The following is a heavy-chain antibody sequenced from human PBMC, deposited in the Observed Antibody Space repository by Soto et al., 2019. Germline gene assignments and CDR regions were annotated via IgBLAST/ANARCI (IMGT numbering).Heavy chain of an antibody. J-gene: IGHJ5*02. Sequence: GASVKVSCKASGYTFTSYYMHWVRQAPGQGLEWMGIINPSGGSTSYAQKFQGRVTMTRDTSTSTVYMELSSLRSEDTAVYYCARGLTYYYGSGSPLGWFDPWGQGTLVTVSS. CDR1: GYTFTSYY. CDR2: INPSGGST. V-gene: IGHV1-46*01. CDR3: ARGLTYYYGSGSPLGWFDP. D-gene: IGHD3-10*01.